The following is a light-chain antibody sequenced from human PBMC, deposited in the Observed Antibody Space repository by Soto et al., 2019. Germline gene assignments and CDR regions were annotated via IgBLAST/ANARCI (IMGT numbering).Light chain of an antibody. CDR3: QQSRT. CDR1: QTVTFY. V-gene: IGKV3D-15*01. Sequence: ETVMPQSPATLSVSPADRAPPCCRASQTVTFYLAWYHQKPGQAPRLLTFGASSWAAGIPARFSGSGFGPEFTRVICRLRSEDFGVHYCQQSRTFGQGTKVDIK. J-gene: IGKJ1*01. CDR2: GAS.